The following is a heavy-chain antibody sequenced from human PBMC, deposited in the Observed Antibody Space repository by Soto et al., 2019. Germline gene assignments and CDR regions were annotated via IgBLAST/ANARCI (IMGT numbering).Heavy chain of an antibody. Sequence: GGSLRLSCVASGFTFSSYAMSWVRQAPGKGLEWVSSIVGSGGRTYYADSVQGRFTISRDNSKNTLYLQMNSLRAEDTAVYYCAKGPAIVLVPAAMNYYYGMDVWGQGTTVTVSS. CDR1: GFTFSSYA. J-gene: IGHJ6*02. CDR2: IVGSGGRT. D-gene: IGHD2-2*01. CDR3: AKGPAIVLVPAAMNYYYGMDV. V-gene: IGHV3-23*01.